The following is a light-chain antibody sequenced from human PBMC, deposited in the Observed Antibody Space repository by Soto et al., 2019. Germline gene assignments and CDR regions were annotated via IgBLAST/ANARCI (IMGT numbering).Light chain of an antibody. CDR2: KAS. V-gene: IGKV1-5*03. Sequence: DIQMTQSPSTLSGSVGDRVTITCRASQTISSWLAWYQQKPGKAPKLLIYKASDLESGVPSRFSGSGSGTEFTLTISSLQPDDFATYFCQQYKTYPITFGQGTRLEIK. CDR1: QTISSW. J-gene: IGKJ5*01. CDR3: QQYKTYPIT.